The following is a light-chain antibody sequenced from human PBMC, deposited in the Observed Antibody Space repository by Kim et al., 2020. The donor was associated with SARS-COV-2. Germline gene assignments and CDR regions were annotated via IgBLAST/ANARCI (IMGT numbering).Light chain of an antibody. CDR1: SSNIGTRT. Sequence: GQTVTSSCSGSSSNIGTRTVNWYQQLPGTAPKLLIYYNNQRPSGVPDRFSGSKSGTSASLAISGLQSEDEAGYYCAAWDGSLDGPIFGGGTKVTVL. V-gene: IGLV1-44*01. CDR3: AAWDGSLDGPI. J-gene: IGLJ2*01. CDR2: YNN.